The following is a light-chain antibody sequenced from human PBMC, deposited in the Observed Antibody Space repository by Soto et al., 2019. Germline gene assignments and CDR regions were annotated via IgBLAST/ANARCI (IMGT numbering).Light chain of an antibody. CDR1: QSISIH. CDR3: QQYNNWPSWT. CDR2: GAS. J-gene: IGKJ1*01. Sequence: EIVMTQSPATLSVSPGERATLSCRASQSISIHLAWYQQKPGQAPRLLIYGASTRDTGTPARFSGSGSGTEFTLTISSLQSEDFAVYYCQQYNNWPSWTFGQGTKMEIK. V-gene: IGKV3-15*01.